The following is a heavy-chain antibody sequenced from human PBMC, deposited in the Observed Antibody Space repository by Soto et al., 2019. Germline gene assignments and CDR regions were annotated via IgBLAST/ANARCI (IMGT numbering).Heavy chain of an antibody. D-gene: IGHD2-2*01. Sequence: EVQLLESGGGLVQPGGSLRLSCAASGFIFSSYAMSWVRQAPGKGLEWVSAIYGSGGSTYYADSVKGRFTISRDNSKNTLYLQMNSLRAEDTAVYYCAKPNLYCSSTSCYDHWGQGTLVTVSS. J-gene: IGHJ4*02. CDR1: GFIFSSYA. CDR3: AKPNLYCSSTSCYDH. V-gene: IGHV3-23*01. CDR2: IYGSGGST.